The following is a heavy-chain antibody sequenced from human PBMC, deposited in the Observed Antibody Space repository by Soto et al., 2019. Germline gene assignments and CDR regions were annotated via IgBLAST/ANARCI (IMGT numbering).Heavy chain of an antibody. J-gene: IGHJ4*02. V-gene: IGHV1-69*06. Sequence: SVKVSCKASGGTFSSYAISWVRQAPGQGLEWMGGIIPIFGTANYAQKFQGRVTITADKSTSTAYMELSSLRPEDTAVYYCASCSGGSCYPTLALEYWGQGTLVTVSS. D-gene: IGHD2-15*01. CDR1: GGTFSSYA. CDR2: IIPIFGTA. CDR3: ASCSGGSCYPTLALEY.